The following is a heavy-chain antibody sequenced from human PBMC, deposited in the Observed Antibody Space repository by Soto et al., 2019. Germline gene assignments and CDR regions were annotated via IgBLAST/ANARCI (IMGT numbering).Heavy chain of an antibody. CDR2: ISYDGSNR. Sequence: QVQLVESGGGVVQPGRSLRLSCAASGFTFNIHAMHWVRQAPGKGLEWVALISYDGSNRHYVDSVKGRFTISRDNSKNTLSLQMNSLRPEDTAVYYCVKDLRRGYFDDWGQGTLVTVSS. CDR1: GFTFNIHA. V-gene: IGHV3-30*18. CDR3: VKDLRRGYFDD. D-gene: IGHD3-10*01. J-gene: IGHJ4*02.